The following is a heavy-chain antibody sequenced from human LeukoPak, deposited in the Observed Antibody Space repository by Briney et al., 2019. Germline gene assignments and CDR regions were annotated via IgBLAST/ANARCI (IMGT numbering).Heavy chain of an antibody. CDR2: INPNSGGT. Sequence: ASVKVSCKASGYTFTSYDINWVRQAPGQGLEWMGWINPNSGGTNYAQKFQGRVTMTRDTSISTAYMELSRLRSDDTAVYYCARGGRGYNWNYPYWGQGTLVTVSS. V-gene: IGHV1-2*02. J-gene: IGHJ4*02. D-gene: IGHD1-7*01. CDR3: ARGGRGYNWNYPY. CDR1: GYTFTSYD.